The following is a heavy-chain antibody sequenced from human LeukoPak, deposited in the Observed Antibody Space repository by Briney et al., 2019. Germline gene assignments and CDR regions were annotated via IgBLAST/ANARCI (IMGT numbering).Heavy chain of an antibody. J-gene: IGHJ4*02. D-gene: IGHD3-22*01. V-gene: IGHV3-21*01. CDR1: GFTFSSYS. CDR3: ARGPLYYYDSSGLPSLYFDY. Sequence: GGSLRLSCAASGFTFSSYSMNWVRQAPGKGLEWVSSISGSSSYIYYADSVKGRFTISRDNAKNSLYLQMNSLRAEDTAVYYCARGPLYYYDSSGLPSLYFDYWGQGTLVTVSS. CDR2: ISGSSSYI.